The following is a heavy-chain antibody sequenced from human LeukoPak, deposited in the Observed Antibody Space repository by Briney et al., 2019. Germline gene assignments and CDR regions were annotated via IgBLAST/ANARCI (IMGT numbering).Heavy chain of an antibody. D-gene: IGHD2-15*01. CDR1: GYTFTNYD. V-gene: IGHV1-8*01. Sequence: GASVKVSCKASGYTFTNYDINWVRRATGQGLEWMGWMNPNSGSTGYAQKFQGRVTMTRSTSISTAYMELSSLTPEDTAVYYCARVSLGYCSGGTCYFQDHWGQGTLVTVSS. J-gene: IGHJ4*02. CDR2: MNPNSGST. CDR3: ARVSLGYCSGGTCYFQDH.